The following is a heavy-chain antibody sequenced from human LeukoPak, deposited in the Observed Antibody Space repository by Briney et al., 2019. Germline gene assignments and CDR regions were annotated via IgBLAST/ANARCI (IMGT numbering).Heavy chain of an antibody. CDR1: GFTVSSNY. CDR2: IYSGGST. CDR3: ARDIRYSSSSALYYYYGMDV. V-gene: IGHV3-53*01. Sequence: GGSPRLSCAASGFTVSSNYMSWVRQAPGKGLEWVSVIYSGGSTYYADSVKGRFTISRDNSKNTLYLQMNSLRAEDTAVYYCARDIRYSSSSALYYYYGMDVWGQGTTVTVSS. D-gene: IGHD6-13*01. J-gene: IGHJ6*02.